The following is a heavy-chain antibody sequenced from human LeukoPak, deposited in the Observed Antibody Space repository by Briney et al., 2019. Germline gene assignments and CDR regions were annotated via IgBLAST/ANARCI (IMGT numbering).Heavy chain of an antibody. J-gene: IGHJ4*02. CDR2: ISPYNGNT. Sequence: ASVKASCKASGYTFTSYGISWVRQAPGQGLEWMGWISPYNGNTNYAQKLQGRVTMTTDTSTNTAYMEVRSLRSDDTAVYYCARDGGKWPATSSNYWGEGTLVTVSS. D-gene: IGHD2-15*01. CDR1: GYTFTSYG. V-gene: IGHV1-18*01. CDR3: ARDGGKWPATSSNY.